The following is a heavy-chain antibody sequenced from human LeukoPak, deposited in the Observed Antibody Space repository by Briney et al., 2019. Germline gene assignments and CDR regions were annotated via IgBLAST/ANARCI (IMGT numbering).Heavy chain of an antibody. V-gene: IGHV3-7*01. J-gene: IGHJ4*02. D-gene: IGHD1-26*01. CDR3: ARNPRPGEKENSAIDY. CDR2: IKQDGSEK. CDR1: GFTFSSYW. Sequence: GGPLRLSCAATGFTFSSYWLSWVRQAPGKGLEWVANIKQDGSEKYYVDSVKGRFTISRDNAKNSLYLQMNSLRAEDTAVYYCARNPRPGEKENSAIDYWGQGTLVTVSS.